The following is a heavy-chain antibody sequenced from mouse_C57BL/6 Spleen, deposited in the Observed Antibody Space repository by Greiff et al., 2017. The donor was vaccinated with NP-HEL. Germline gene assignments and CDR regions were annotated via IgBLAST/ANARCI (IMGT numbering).Heavy chain of an antibody. CDR2: INPNYGTT. V-gene: IGHV1-39*01. CDR1: GYSFTDYN. D-gene: IGHD1-1*01. Sequence: ESGPELVKPGASVKISCKASGYSFTDYNMNWVKQSNGKSLEWIGVINPNYGTTSYNQKFKGKATLTVDQSSSTAYMQLNSLTSEDFAVYYCARKAKSTTPFAYWGQGTLVTVSA. J-gene: IGHJ3*01. CDR3: ARKAKSTTPFAY.